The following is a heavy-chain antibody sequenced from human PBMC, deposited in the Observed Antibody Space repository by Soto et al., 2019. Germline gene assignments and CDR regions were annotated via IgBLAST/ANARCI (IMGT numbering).Heavy chain of an antibody. D-gene: IGHD6-19*01. Sequence: PGXSLKISCEGSGYSFTSYVIGWVVQMSGKGLEWMGIIYPGDSDTRYSPSFQGQVTISADNSISTAYLQWSSLNASYTAMYYCARPHSSGHDWYLDLWGRGTLVTVS. CDR3: ARPHSSGHDWYLDL. CDR1: GYSFTSYV. CDR2: IYPGDSDT. J-gene: IGHJ2*01. V-gene: IGHV5-51*01.